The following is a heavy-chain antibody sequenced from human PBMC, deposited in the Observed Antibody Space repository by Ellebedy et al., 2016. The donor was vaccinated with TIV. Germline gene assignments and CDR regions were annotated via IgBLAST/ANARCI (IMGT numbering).Heavy chain of an antibody. CDR1: GGSVSSGSYY. J-gene: IGHJ6*02. Sequence: GSLRLXXTVSGGSVSSGSYYWSWIRQPPGKGLEWIGYIYYSGSTNYNPSLKSRVTISVDTSKNQFSLKLSSVTAADTAVYYCARGLKEVAAGSYYYYGMDVWGQGTTVTVSS. D-gene: IGHD6-13*01. CDR2: IYYSGST. CDR3: ARGLKEVAAGSYYYYGMDV. V-gene: IGHV4-61*01.